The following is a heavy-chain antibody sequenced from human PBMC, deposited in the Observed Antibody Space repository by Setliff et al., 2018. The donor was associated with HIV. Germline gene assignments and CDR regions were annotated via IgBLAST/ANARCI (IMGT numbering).Heavy chain of an antibody. CDR3: ARGSQWELLPYFDY. CDR2: IYYSGST. V-gene: IGHV4-39*07. D-gene: IGHD1-26*01. CDR1: GGSMSSSSYY. J-gene: IGHJ4*02. Sequence: SETLSLTCTVSGGSMSSSSYYWGWIRQPPGKGLEWIGSIYYSGSTYYNPSPKSRVTISVDTSKNQFSLKLSSVTAADTAVFYCARGSQWELLPYFDYWGQGTLVTVSS.